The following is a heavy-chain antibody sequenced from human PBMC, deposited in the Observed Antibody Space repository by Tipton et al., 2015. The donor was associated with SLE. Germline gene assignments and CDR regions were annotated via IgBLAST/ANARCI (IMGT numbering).Heavy chain of an antibody. Sequence: GLVKPSETLSLTCTVSGGSISSHYWSWIRQPPGKGLEWIGYIYYSGSTNYNPSLKSRVTISVDTSKNQFSLKLSSVTAADTAVYYCAREDSGSSYYFDYWGQGTLVTVSS. D-gene: IGHD1-26*01. CDR1: GGSISSHY. CDR3: AREDSGSSYYFDY. J-gene: IGHJ4*02. CDR2: IYYSGST. V-gene: IGHV4-59*11.